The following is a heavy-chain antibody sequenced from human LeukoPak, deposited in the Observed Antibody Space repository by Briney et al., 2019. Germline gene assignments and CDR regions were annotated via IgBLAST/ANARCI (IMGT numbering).Heavy chain of an antibody. CDR1: SASISSYY. V-gene: IGHV4-59*01. CDR2: IQNTGGT. D-gene: IGHD6-19*01. J-gene: IGHJ4*02. Sequence: SEALSLTCTVSSASISSYYWGWIRQSPGKELEWIGYIQNTGGTNYNPSLKSRVSISKDTSKNQFSLQVRSVTAADTAVYYCVKHGSGWSFDYWGQGTLVTVSS. CDR3: VKHGSGWSFDY.